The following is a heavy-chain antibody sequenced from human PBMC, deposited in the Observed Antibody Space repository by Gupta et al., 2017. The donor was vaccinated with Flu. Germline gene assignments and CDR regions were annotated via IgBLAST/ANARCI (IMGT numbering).Heavy chain of an antibody. V-gene: IGHV4-61*01. CDR3: ARVQPGYGLSLDI. J-gene: IGHJ3*02. CDR1: SSRSYY. D-gene: IGHD2-15*01. Sequence: SSRSYYWAWVRQSPNRGLEWIGHIHASGSTDLNPSLKSRVAISVDMSRNQFSLNLKSVTAADTAVFYCARVQPGYGLSLDIWGQGTVVTVSS. CDR2: IHASGST.